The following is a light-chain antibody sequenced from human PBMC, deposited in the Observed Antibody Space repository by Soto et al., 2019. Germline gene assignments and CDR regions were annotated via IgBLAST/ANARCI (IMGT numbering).Light chain of an antibody. CDR1: SSDIGSYNL. Sequence: QAVVTQPASVSGSPGQSITISCTGTSSDIGSYNLVSWYQQHPGKAPKFMIYEVSKRPSGVSHRFSGSKSGNTASLTISGLQAEDEANYHCCSYAGTRTWVFGGGTKVTVL. V-gene: IGLV2-23*02. CDR3: CSYAGTRTWV. J-gene: IGLJ3*02. CDR2: EVS.